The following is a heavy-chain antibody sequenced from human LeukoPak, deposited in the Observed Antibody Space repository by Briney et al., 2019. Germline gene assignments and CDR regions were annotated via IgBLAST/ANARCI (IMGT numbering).Heavy chain of an antibody. CDR1: GGSISSYY. Sequence: PSETLSLTCTVSGGSISSYYWSWIRQPPGKGLEWIGYIYYSGSTNYNPSLKSRVTISVDTSKNQFSLKLSSVNAADTAVYYCARSPTAYYDFWSGPDYWGQGTLVTVSS. J-gene: IGHJ4*02. CDR3: ARSPTAYYDFWSGPDY. D-gene: IGHD3-3*01. V-gene: IGHV4-59*01. CDR2: IYYSGST.